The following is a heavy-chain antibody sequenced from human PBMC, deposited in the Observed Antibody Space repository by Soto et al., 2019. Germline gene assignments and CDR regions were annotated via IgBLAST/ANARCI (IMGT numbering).Heavy chain of an antibody. D-gene: IGHD1-26*01. J-gene: IGHJ6*02. V-gene: IGHV1-3*01. CDR2: INAGNGNT. Sequence: ASVPVSCKASGYTFTSYAMHWVRQAPGQRLEWMGWINAGNGNTKYSQKFQGRVTITRDTSASTAYMELSSLRSEDTAVYYCVLSREAYYYYGMDVWGQGTTVTVSS. CDR1: GYTFTSYA. CDR3: VLSREAYYYYGMDV.